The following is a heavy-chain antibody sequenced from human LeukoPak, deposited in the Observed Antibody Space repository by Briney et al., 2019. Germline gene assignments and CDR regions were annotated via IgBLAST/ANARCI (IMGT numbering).Heavy chain of an antibody. V-gene: IGHV3-7*01. CDR1: GFTFTNYW. CDR3: ARGSAWYGL. J-gene: IGHJ4*02. Sequence: GGSLRLSCAASGFTFTNYWMTWFRQAPGKGLEWVANIKDNGSERHYVDSVKGRFTISRDNAKNSLYLQMNSLRGEDTAVYYCARGSAWYGLWGQGTLVTVSS. D-gene: IGHD6-19*01. CDR2: IKDNGSER.